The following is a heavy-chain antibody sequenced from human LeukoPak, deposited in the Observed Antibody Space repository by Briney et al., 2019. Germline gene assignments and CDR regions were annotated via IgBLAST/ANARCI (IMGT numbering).Heavy chain of an antibody. Sequence: SETLSLACTVSGGSISSYYWSWIRQPPGKGLEWIGYIYYSGSTSYNPSLKSRVTISVDTSSNQFSLMLSSVTAADTAVYYCARGTKTGYTGYDWNYWGQGSLVTVSS. CDR1: GGSISSYY. CDR2: IYYSGST. J-gene: IGHJ4*02. CDR3: ARGTKTGYTGYDWNY. D-gene: IGHD5-12*01. V-gene: IGHV4-59*01.